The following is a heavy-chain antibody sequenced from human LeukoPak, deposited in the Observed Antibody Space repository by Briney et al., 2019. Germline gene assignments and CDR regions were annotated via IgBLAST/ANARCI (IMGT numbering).Heavy chain of an antibody. CDR2: IYYSGNT. Sequence: SETLSLTCTVSSGSISSYYWTWIRQPPGKGLEWIGYIYYSGNTNYNPSLKSRVTISVDTSKNQFSLKLSSVTAADTAVYYCARLTGTTSYWGQGTLVTVSS. D-gene: IGHD1-20*01. J-gene: IGHJ4*02. CDR3: ARLTGTTSY. V-gene: IGHV4-59*08. CDR1: SGSISSYY.